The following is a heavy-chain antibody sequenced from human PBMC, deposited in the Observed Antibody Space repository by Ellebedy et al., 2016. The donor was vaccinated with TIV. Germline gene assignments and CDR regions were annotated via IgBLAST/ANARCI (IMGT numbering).Heavy chain of an antibody. CDR3: ARDEVISKEGLRI. Sequence: GESLKISCAASGFTFSSYGMHWVRQAPGKGLEWVAVIWYDGSNKYYADSVKGRFTISRDNSTNTLYLQMNSLRAEDTAVYYCARDEVISKEGLRIWGQGTMVTVSS. D-gene: IGHD5-12*01. J-gene: IGHJ3*02. CDR2: IWYDGSNK. CDR1: GFTFSSYG. V-gene: IGHV3-33*01.